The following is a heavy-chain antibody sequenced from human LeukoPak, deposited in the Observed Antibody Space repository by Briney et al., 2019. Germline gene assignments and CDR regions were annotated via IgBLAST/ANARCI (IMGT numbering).Heavy chain of an antibody. D-gene: IGHD3-10*01. Sequence: ETLSLTCNVSGGSIRGYYWSWVRQAPGKGLEWVSGIRGSGVSTYYADSVKGRFTISRDNSKNTLYLQMNSLRAEDTAVYYCAKVYVGAGSDYYYMDVWGKGTTVTVSS. CDR3: AKVYVGAGSDYYYMDV. CDR2: IRGSGVST. CDR1: GGSIRGYY. J-gene: IGHJ6*03. V-gene: IGHV3-23*01.